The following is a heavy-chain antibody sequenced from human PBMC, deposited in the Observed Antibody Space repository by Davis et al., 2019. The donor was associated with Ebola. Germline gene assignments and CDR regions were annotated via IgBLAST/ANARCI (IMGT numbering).Heavy chain of an antibody. Sequence: PGGSLRLSCAASGFTFSGYAMSWVRQAPGKGLEWVAVISYDGSNKYYADSVKGRFTISRDNSKNTLYLQMNSLRAEDTAVYYCVPRAVAGVYYYYGMDVWGQGTTVTVSS. J-gene: IGHJ6*02. CDR3: VPRAVAGVYYYYGMDV. D-gene: IGHD6-19*01. CDR2: ISYDGSNK. CDR1: GFTFSGYA. V-gene: IGHV3-30*14.